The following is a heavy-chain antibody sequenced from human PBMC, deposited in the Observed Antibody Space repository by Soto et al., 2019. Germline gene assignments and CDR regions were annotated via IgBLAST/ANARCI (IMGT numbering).Heavy chain of an antibody. J-gene: IGHJ3*02. Sequence: ASVKVSCKASGYTFTGYYMHWVRQAPGQGLEWMGWINPNSGGTNYAQKFQGWVTMTRDTSISTAYMELSRLRSDDTAVYYCARSNDCWSGYYGDAFDIWGQGTMVTVSS. D-gene: IGHD3-3*01. CDR1: GYTFTGYY. CDR3: ARSNDCWSGYYGDAFDI. V-gene: IGHV1-2*04. CDR2: INPNSGGT.